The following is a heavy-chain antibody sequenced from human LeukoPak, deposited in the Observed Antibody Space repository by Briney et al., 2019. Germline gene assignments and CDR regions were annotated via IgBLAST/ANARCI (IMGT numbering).Heavy chain of an antibody. CDR2: ISWNGGSI. J-gene: IGHJ4*02. D-gene: IGHD6-19*01. Sequence: GRSLRLSCTASGFTFDDYAMHWVRQAPGKGLEWVSSISWNGGSIGYADSVKGRFTISRDDAKNSLYLQMNSLRPEDTALYYCAKGIAPPSSGTFDYWGQGTLVTVSS. CDR1: GFTFDDYA. V-gene: IGHV3-9*01. CDR3: AKGIAPPSSGTFDY.